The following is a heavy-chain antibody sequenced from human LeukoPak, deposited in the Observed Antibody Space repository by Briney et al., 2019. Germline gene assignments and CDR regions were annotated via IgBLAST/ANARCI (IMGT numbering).Heavy chain of an antibody. CDR3: ARYPLPGVAAAGTGWFDA. J-gene: IGHJ5*02. CDR2: ISAYNGNT. V-gene: IGHV1-18*01. D-gene: IGHD6-13*01. CDR1: GYTFTSYG. Sequence: ASVKVSCKASGYTFTSYGISWVRQAPRQGLEWMGWISAYNGNTNYAQKLQRRVTMTTHTSTSTAYMELRSQRTDDTAVYYCARYPLPGVAAAGTGWFDAWGQGRLVTV.